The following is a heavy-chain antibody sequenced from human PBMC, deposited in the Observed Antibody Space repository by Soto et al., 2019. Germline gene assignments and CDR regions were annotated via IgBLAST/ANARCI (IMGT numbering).Heavy chain of an antibody. D-gene: IGHD2-2*01. V-gene: IGHV4-59*08. Sequence: QVQLQESGPGLVKPSETLSLTCTVSGGSITRYYWSWIRKPPGKGLEWIGYIYYSGSTEYNPSLESRVTISVGASKNQFSLKLSSVTAADTAVYYCARWGFCSATNCYPDSWGQGTMVTVSS. CDR2: IYYSGST. J-gene: IGHJ4*02. CDR1: GGSITRYY. CDR3: ARWGFCSATNCYPDS.